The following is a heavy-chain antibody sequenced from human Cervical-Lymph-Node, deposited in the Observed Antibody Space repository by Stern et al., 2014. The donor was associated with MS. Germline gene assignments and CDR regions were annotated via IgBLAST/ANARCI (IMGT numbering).Heavy chain of an antibody. J-gene: IGHJ4*02. CDR2: ISGSGGST. V-gene: IGHV3-23*01. D-gene: IGHD6-25*01. CDR1: GFTFSSYA. Sequence: VQLLESGGGLVQPGGSLRLSCAASGFTFSSYAMSWVRQAPGKGLEWVSDISGSGGSTYHADYLQGRFTISTDNSKNTVYMTMNSLRAEDRAVYYCAKDQRGVGYFDYWGQGTLVTVSS. CDR3: AKDQRGVGYFDY.